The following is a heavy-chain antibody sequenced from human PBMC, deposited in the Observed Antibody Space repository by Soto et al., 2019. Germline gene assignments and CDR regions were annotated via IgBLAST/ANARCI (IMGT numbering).Heavy chain of an antibody. V-gene: IGHV4-39*01. CDR2: IYYSGST. CDR1: GGSISSSSYY. D-gene: IGHD6-13*01. Sequence: SETLSLTCTVSGGSISSSSYYWGWIRQPPGKGLEWIGSIYYSGSTYYNPSLKSRVTISVDTSKNQFSLKLSSVTAADTAVYYCARQVQVAAGTPGHFDYWGQGTLVTVSS. CDR3: ARQVQVAAGTPGHFDY. J-gene: IGHJ4*02.